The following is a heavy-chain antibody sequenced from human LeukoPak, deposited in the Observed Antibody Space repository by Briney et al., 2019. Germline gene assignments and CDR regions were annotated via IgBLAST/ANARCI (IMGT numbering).Heavy chain of an antibody. CDR3: AKAPYDSSGYYYYFDY. CDR1: GYTFSSYG. V-gene: IGHV3-33*06. Sequence: PGRSLRLSCAASGYTFSSYGMYWVRQAPGKGLEWVAVIWYDGSNKYYADSVKGRFTISRDNSKNTLYLQMNSLRAEDTAVYYCAKAPYDSSGYYYYFDYWGQGTLVTVSS. J-gene: IGHJ4*02. CDR2: IWYDGSNK. D-gene: IGHD3-22*01.